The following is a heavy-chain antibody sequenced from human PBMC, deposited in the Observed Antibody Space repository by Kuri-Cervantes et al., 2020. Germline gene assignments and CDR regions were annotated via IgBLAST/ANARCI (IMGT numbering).Heavy chain of an antibody. CDR3: ARDPGTYYDFWSGLNYYYYGMDV. V-gene: IGHV3-48*01. D-gene: IGHD3-3*01. Sequence: GGSLRLSCAASGFSFSSYCMNWVRQAPGKGLEWVSYISSSSSTIYYADSVKGRFTISRDNSKNTLYLQMNSLRAEDTAVYYCARDPGTYYDFWSGLNYYYYGMDVWGQGTTVTVSS. CDR1: GFSFSSYC. J-gene: IGHJ6*02. CDR2: ISSSSSTI.